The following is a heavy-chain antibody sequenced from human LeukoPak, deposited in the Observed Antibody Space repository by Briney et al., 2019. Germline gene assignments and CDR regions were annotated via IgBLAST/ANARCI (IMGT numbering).Heavy chain of an antibody. J-gene: IGHJ3*02. D-gene: IGHD6-19*01. V-gene: IGHV4-34*01. CDR1: GGSFSGYY. Sequence: PSETLSPTCAVYGGSFSGYYWSWIRQPPGKGLEWIGEINHSGSTNYNPSLKSRVTISVDTSKNQFSLKLSSVTAADTAVYYCARPIPYSSGWYGDAFDIWGQGTMVTVSS. CDR2: INHSGST. CDR3: ARPIPYSSGWYGDAFDI.